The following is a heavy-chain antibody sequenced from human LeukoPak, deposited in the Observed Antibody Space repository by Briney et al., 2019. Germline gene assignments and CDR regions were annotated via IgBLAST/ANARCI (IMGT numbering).Heavy chain of an antibody. CDR2: IKEDGSEK. D-gene: IGHD2-2*01. Sequence: GGSLRLSCAASGFTFSSYWMSWVRQAPGKGLEWVANIKEDGSEKYYVDSVEGRFTISRDNAKNSLDLQMSSLIDEDTAVYYCARGPRGYCSSTSCAFDYWGQGTLVTVSS. CDR3: ARGPRGYCSSTSCAFDY. J-gene: IGHJ4*02. V-gene: IGHV3-7*01. CDR1: GFTFSSYW.